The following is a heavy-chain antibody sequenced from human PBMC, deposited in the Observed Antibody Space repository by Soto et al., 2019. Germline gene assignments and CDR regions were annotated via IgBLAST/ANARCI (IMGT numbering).Heavy chain of an antibody. J-gene: IGHJ4*02. D-gene: IGHD6-19*01. CDR3: AKVVRAIAVAGDYYFDY. CDR2: ISGSGGST. CDR1: GFTFSSYA. V-gene: IGHV3-23*01. Sequence: GGSLRLSCAASGFTFSSYAMSWVRQAPGKGLEWVSAISGSGGSTYYADSVKGRFTISRDNSKNTLYLQMNSLRAEDTAVYYCAKVVRAIAVAGDYYFDYWGQGTLVTVSS.